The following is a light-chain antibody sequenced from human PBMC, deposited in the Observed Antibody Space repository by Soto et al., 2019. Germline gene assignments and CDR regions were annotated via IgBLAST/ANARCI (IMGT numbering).Light chain of an antibody. J-gene: IGKJ2*01. V-gene: IGKV1-5*01. Sequence: DIQMTQSPSTLSASVGDTVTITCRASQTISNWLAWYQQKPGTAPKVLIFDASHLQSGVPSRFSGSGSGTEFTLTITSLQPDDFATYYCQHYDSDVYIFGQGTKLEV. CDR3: QHYDSDVYI. CDR2: DAS. CDR1: QTISNW.